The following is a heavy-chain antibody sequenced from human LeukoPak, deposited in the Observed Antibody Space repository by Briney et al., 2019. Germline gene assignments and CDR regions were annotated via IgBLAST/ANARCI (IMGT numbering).Heavy chain of an antibody. V-gene: IGHV4-59*01. CDR1: GGSISSSY. CDR2: IYHSGTT. CDR3: ARGATAWVHSDD. D-gene: IGHD1-26*01. Sequence: SETLSLTCTVSGGSISSSYWSWIRQPPGKGLEWIGYIYHSGTTSYNPPLKRRVTISLDTPKNQFSLKLSSVTAADTAVYYCARGATAWVHSDDWGQGTLVTVSS. J-gene: IGHJ4*02.